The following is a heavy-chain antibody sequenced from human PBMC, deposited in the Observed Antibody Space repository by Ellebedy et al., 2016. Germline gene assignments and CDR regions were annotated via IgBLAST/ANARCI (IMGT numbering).Heavy chain of an antibody. J-gene: IGHJ1*01. CDR3: AKNSFGELPY. CDR2: IIASGTST. CDR1: GFTFSSYA. Sequence: GESLKIPXAASGFTFSSYALSWVRQAPGKGLEWVSAIIASGTSTYYADSVKGRFTISRDNSKNTLYLQMNSLRADDTAVYYCAKNSFGELPYWGQGTLVTVSS. D-gene: IGHD3-10*01. V-gene: IGHV3-23*01.